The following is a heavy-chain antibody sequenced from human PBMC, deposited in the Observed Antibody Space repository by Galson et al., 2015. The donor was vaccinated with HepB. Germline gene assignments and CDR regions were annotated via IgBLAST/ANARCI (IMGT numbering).Heavy chain of an antibody. CDR3: VQIGSRPYAVLDY. D-gene: IGHD1-1*01. CDR1: GYSFSNFP. Sequence: SLRLSCAASGYSFSNFPMHWVRQAPGKGLESVAAISTNGDSTYYAESVKGRFTISRDRSRNTLYLQMSSLRVEDTALYQCVQIGSRPYAVLDYWGQGTLVTVSS. J-gene: IGHJ4*02. CDR2: ISTNGDST. V-gene: IGHV3-64D*06.